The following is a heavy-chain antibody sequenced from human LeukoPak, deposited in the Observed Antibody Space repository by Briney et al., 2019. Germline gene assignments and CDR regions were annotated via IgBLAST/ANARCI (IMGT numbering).Heavy chain of an antibody. CDR2: FYNSGST. CDR3: ASLTTVVSYWFFHP. Sequence: SETLSLTCSVSGGSISSYYWSWIRQPPGKGLEWIGYFYNSGSTNYNPSLKSRVTISADTSRNQFSLKPSSVTAADTAVYYCASLTTVVSYWFFHPWGRGTLVTVSS. CDR1: GGSISSYY. D-gene: IGHD4-23*01. V-gene: IGHV4-59*08. J-gene: IGHJ2*01.